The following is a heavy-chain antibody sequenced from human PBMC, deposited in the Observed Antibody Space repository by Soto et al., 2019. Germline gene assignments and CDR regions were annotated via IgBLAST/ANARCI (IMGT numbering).Heavy chain of an antibody. CDR2: ISYSGST. V-gene: IGHV4-30-4*01. CDR1: GASISSTDYY. Sequence: QVQLQESGPGLVKPSQTLSLTCTVSGASISSTDYYWSWIRQSPGKGLESIGYISYSGSTYYNPSLKIRVTISVDTSKNQFSLKLSSVTAADTAVYYCARDPSSGGYCPGPCFDYWGQGSLVTVTS. J-gene: IGHJ4*02. CDR3: ARDPSSGGYCPGPCFDY. D-gene: IGHD2-21*01.